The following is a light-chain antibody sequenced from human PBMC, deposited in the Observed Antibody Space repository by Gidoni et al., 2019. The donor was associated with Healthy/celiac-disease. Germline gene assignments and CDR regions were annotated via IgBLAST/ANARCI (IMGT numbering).Light chain of an antibody. V-gene: IGKV4-1*01. CDR1: QSVLYSSNNKNY. J-gene: IGKJ1*01. CDR3: QHFGT. Sequence: DIVMTQSPDSLAVSLGERATINCKSSQSVLYSSNNKNYLAWYQQKPGQPPKLLIYWASTRESGVPDRFSGSGSGTDFTLTISSLQAEDVAVYYCQHFGTFGQXTKVEIK. CDR2: WAS.